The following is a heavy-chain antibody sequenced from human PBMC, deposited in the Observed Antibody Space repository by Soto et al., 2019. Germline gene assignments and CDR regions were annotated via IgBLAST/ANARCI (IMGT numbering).Heavy chain of an antibody. CDR1: GFTFSSYS. CDR3: SSLFPPSGSYSGYYYYYGMDV. Sequence: VQLVESGGGLVKPGGSLRLSCAASGFTFSSYSMNWVRQAPGKGLEWVSSISSSSSYIYYSDSVKGRFTISRDNPKHSLHLQMNSLRPEGTAVYYWSSLFPPSGSYSGYYYYYGMDVWGQGTTVTVSS. D-gene: IGHD1-26*01. V-gene: IGHV3-21*01. CDR2: ISSSSSYI. J-gene: IGHJ6*02.